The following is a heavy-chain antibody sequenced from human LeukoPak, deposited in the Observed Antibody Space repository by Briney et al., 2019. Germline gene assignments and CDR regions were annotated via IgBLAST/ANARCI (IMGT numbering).Heavy chain of an antibody. CDR2: ISGSSRSI. CDR1: GFTFSSYS. CDR3: VLGSPFDY. D-gene: IGHD3-10*01. V-gene: IGHV3-48*02. Sequence: GGSLRLSCAASGFTFSSYSMNWVRQAPGKGLEWVSYISGSSRSIYYADSVKGRFTISRDNANNSLSLQMNSLRDEDTAVYYCVLGSPFDYWGQGTLVPVSS. J-gene: IGHJ4*02.